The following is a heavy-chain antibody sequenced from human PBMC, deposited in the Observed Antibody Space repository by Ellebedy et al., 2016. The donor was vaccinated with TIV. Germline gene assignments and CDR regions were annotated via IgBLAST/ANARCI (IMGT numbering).Heavy chain of an antibody. D-gene: IGHD3-22*01. CDR1: GFSFSNFA. J-gene: IGHJ4*02. Sequence: GESLEISCGASGFSFSNFAMTWVRQAPGKGLEWVSSISASGISTDYADSVRGRVTISRDNSRNTLYLQMDSLRADDTAVYYCAKLDSSGYYYGRFDYWGQGTLVTVSS. V-gene: IGHV3-23*01. CDR2: ISASGIST. CDR3: AKLDSSGYYYGRFDY.